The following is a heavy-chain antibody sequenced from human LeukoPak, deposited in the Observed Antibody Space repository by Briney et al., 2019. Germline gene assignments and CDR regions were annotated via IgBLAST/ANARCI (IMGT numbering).Heavy chain of an antibody. Sequence: ASVKVSCKASGYTFTGYYMHWVRQAPGQGLEWMGWINPNSGGTNYAQKFQGRVTMTRDTSISTAYMELSRLRSDDTAVYYCARDPSLRYFDWLSSVLYGMDVWGQGTTVTVSS. CDR2: INPNSGGT. J-gene: IGHJ6*02. D-gene: IGHD3-9*01. CDR1: GYTFTGYY. V-gene: IGHV1-2*02. CDR3: ARDPSLRYFDWLSSVLYGMDV.